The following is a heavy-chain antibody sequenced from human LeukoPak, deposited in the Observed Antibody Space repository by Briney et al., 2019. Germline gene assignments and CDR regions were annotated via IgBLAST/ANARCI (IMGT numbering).Heavy chain of an antibody. CDR2: ISYDGSNK. Sequence: GGSLRLSCAASGFTFSSYAMHWVRQAPGKGLEWVAVISYDGSNKYYADSVKGRFTISRDNSKNTLYLQMNSLRAEDTAVYYCARDLGSHYYVSSGYSPDYWGQGTLVTVSS. V-gene: IGHV3-30*04. D-gene: IGHD3-22*01. J-gene: IGHJ4*02. CDR3: ARDLGSHYYVSSGYSPDY. CDR1: GFTFSSYA.